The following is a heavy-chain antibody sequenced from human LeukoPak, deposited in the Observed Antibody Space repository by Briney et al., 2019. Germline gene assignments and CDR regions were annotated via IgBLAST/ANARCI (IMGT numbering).Heavy chain of an antibody. D-gene: IGHD3-10*01. Sequence: GGSLRLSCAASGFTFSSYGMHWVRQAPGKGLEWVAFIRYDGSNKYYADSVKGRFTISRDNSKNTLYLQMNSLRAEDTAVYYCAKGSAAYYGSVSYYREPMDYWGQATLVTVSS. CDR3: AKGSAAYYGSVSYYREPMDY. V-gene: IGHV3-30*02. J-gene: IGHJ4*02. CDR1: GFTFSSYG. CDR2: IRYDGSNK.